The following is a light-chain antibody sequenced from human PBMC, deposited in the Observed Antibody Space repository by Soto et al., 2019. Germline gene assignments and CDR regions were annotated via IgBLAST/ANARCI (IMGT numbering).Light chain of an antibody. J-gene: IGKJ5*01. Sequence: DIQMTQSPSTLSAPVGDRVTITCRPSQSITKWLAWYQQKPGKAPKLLIYKASTLENEVPSRFSGSGSGTDFTLTISSLEPEDFAVYYCQQHSNWPPITFGQGTRLEIK. CDR3: QQHSNWPPIT. CDR1: QSITKW. CDR2: KAS. V-gene: IGKV1-5*03.